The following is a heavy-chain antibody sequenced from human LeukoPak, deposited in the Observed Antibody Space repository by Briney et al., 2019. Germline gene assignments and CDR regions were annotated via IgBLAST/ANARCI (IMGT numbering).Heavy chain of an antibody. CDR3: AREPYYDSSGHSPDY. Sequence: GGSLRLSCAASGFTFSDYYMSWIRQAPGKGLEWVSYISSSGSFIYYADSVKGRFTISRDNAKNSLYLHMNSLRAEDTALYYCAREPYYDSSGHSPDYWGQGTLVTVSS. CDR1: GFTFSDYY. CDR2: ISSSGSFI. D-gene: IGHD3-22*01. V-gene: IGHV3-11*04. J-gene: IGHJ4*02.